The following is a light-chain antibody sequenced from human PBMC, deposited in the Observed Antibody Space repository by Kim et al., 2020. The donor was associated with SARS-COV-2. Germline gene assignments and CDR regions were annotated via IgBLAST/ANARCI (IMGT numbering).Light chain of an antibody. Sequence: VCPGQTASITCSGDKLGDKYVFWYQQKPGQSPVLVIYQDTKRPSGIPERFSASNSGNTATLTISGTQATDEADYYCQAWDSGTAVVFGGGTQLTVL. CDR2: QDT. V-gene: IGLV3-1*01. CDR3: QAWDSGTAVV. CDR1: KLGDKY. J-gene: IGLJ2*01.